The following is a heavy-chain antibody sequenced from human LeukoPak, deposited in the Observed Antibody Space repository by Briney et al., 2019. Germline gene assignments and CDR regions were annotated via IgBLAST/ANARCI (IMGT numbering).Heavy chain of an antibody. J-gene: IGHJ4*02. V-gene: IGHV3-48*04. D-gene: IGHD1-26*01. CDR2: ISGSGSAI. CDR3: ARARDSGSYWGFYFDY. Sequence: GESLRLSCAASGFTFSTYNMNWVRQAPGKGLEWVSYISGSGSAIYYADSVKGRFTISRDNAKNSLYLQMNGLRAEDTAVYYCARARDSGSYWGFYFDYWGRGTLVTVSS. CDR1: GFTFSTYN.